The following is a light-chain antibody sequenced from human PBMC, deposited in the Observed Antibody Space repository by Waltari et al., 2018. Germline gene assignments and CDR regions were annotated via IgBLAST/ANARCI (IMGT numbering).Light chain of an antibody. V-gene: IGKV3-20*01. Sequence: EIVLTQSPGTLALSPGERATLSCRASQSFGRALAWYQQKPGQAPRLRIYDTSTRATGIPDRFSGSGSGTDFSLTISRVEPEDFAVYYCQMYVRLPVTFGQGTKVEVK. J-gene: IGKJ1*01. CDR2: DTS. CDR1: QSFGRA. CDR3: QMYVRLPVT.